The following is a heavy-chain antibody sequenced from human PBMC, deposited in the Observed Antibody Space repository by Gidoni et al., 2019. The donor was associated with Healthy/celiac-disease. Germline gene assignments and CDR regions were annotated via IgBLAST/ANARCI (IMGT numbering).Heavy chain of an antibody. CDR1: GGTFSSYA. D-gene: IGHD6-13*01. CDR3: ARDPPSGIAAAGHRGEDY. V-gene: IGHV1-69*04. J-gene: IGHJ4*02. Sequence: QVQLVQSGAEVKKPGSSVKVSCKASGGTFSSYAISWVRQAPGQGLEWMGRIIPILGIANYAQKFQGRVTITADKSTSTAYMELSSLRSEDTAVYYCARDPPSGIAAAGHRGEDYWGQGTLVTVSS. CDR2: IIPILGIA.